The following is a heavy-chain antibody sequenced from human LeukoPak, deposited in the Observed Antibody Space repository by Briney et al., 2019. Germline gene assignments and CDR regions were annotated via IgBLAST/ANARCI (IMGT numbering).Heavy chain of an antibody. CDR3: ARGSRRVATINY. CDR2: FNPNSGGT. V-gene: IGHV1-2*02. Sequence: ASVTVSCKASGYTFAGYYMHWVRQAPGQGLEWMGWFNPNSGGTNYAQKFQGRVTMTRDTSISTAYMELSRLRSDDTAVYYCARGSRRVATINYWGQGTLVTVSS. D-gene: IGHD5-24*01. CDR1: GYTFAGYY. J-gene: IGHJ4*02.